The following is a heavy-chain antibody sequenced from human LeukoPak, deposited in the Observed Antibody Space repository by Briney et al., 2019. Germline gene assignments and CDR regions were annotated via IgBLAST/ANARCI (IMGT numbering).Heavy chain of an antibody. CDR2: ISYHARDQ. CDR1: GFTFSDHA. J-gene: IGHJ4*02. V-gene: IGHV3-30*04. Sequence: GRSLRLSCTASGFTFSDHAMHWVRQAPGKGLEWVAVISYHARDQFYADSVKGRFTVSRDNSRNTLYLQMNSLRAEGSAVYYCAAQPCINGICYLDYWGQGTLVTVSS. CDR3: AAQPCINGICYLDY. D-gene: IGHD2-8*01.